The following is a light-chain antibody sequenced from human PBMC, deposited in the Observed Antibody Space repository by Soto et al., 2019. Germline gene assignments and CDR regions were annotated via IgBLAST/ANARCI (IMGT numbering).Light chain of an antibody. V-gene: IGKV3-20*01. CDR2: GAS. J-gene: IGKJ4*01. CDR1: QSVSSSY. CDR3: QHYGSSLLT. Sequence: EIVLTQSPGTLSLSPGERATLSCRASQSVSSSYLAWYQQKPGQAPRLLVYGASSRATGIPDRFSGSVSGTDFTLTISRLEPEDFAVYYCQHYGSSLLTFGGGTKVEIK.